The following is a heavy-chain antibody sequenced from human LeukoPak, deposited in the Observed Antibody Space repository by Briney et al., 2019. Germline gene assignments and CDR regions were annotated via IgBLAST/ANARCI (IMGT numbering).Heavy chain of an antibody. J-gene: IGHJ4*02. V-gene: IGHV3-48*04. Sequence: GGSLRLSWAASGFTFSSYSMNWVRQAPGKGLEWVSYISSSSSTIYYADSLKGRFTISRDNAKNSQYLQMNSLRAEDTAVYYCASYSFRDGYFDYWGQGTLVTVSS. CDR3: ASYSFRDGYFDY. D-gene: IGHD4-11*01. CDR2: ISSSSSTI. CDR1: GFTFSSYS.